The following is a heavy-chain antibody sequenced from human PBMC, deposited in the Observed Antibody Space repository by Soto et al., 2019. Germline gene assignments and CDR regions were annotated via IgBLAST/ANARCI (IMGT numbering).Heavy chain of an antibody. CDR3: ARGSYYDMWSVSSASSSNAVA. V-gene: IGHV1-8*01. CDR1: GYTFSSFD. D-gene: IGHD3-9*01. CDR2: MNPKSGHT. Sequence: ASVKVSCKASGYTFSSFDIIWVRQAPGQGLEWMGWMNPKSGHTAYAQKFQGRVTMARNTSISTAYMELSSLISDDTAVYYCARGSYYDMWSVSSASSSNAVAWGQGILVNVFS. J-gene: IGHJ5*02.